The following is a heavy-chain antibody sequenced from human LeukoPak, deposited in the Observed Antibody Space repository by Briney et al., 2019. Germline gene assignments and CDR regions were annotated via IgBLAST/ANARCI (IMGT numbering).Heavy chain of an antibody. J-gene: IGHJ6*03. CDR2: TYTSGST. CDR3: ARFGSSSWDYYYMDV. Sequence: SGTLSLTCTVSGGSISSYYWSWIRQPPGKGLEWIGYTYTSGSTNYNPSLKSRVTISVDTSKNQFSLKLSSVTAADTAVYYCARFGSSSWDYYYMDVWGKGTTVTVSS. CDR1: GGSISSYY. V-gene: IGHV4-4*09. D-gene: IGHD6-13*01.